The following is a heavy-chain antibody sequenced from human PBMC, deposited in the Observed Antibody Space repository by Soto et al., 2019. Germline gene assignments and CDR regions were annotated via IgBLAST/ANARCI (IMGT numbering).Heavy chain of an antibody. CDR1: GASISSRTDY. J-gene: IGHJ4*02. CDR3: ARSSVGFGDLKS. D-gene: IGHD3-10*01. CDR2: FYDSETT. V-gene: IGHV4-31*03. Sequence: QVQLQESGPGLVKPSQTLSLTCTVSGASISSRTDYWTWVRQRPGEGLEWIGYFYDSETTHYNPSLKSRISISVDTSKNHFSLNMRSVTAADTAVYFCARSSVGFGDLKSWGQGTLVVVSS.